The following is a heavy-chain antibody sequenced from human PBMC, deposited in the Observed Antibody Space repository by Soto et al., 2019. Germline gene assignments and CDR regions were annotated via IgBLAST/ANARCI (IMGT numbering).Heavy chain of an antibody. J-gene: IGHJ3*02. CDR1: GDSISSSNSH. V-gene: IGHV4-39*01. CDR2: VYYGGAIFYSGNI. D-gene: IGHD3-3*02. Sequence: ADTLSLTCTVSGDSISSSNSHWGWTRQRPGKGLEYIWSVYYGGAIFYSGNIYYNPSLKSRVTISVDTSKNQFSLRLSSVTAADTGVYYCVRYDRINMKPYSPEGFHIWGQGTMVTVSS. CDR3: VRYDRINMKPYSPEGFHI.